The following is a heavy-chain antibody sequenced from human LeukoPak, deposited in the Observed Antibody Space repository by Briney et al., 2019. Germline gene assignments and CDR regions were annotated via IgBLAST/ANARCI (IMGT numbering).Heavy chain of an antibody. Sequence: GGSLRLSCAASGFILSDYNMNWVRQAPGKGLEWVSFIAISGSYITYADSVKGRFTISRDSAKNSLYLQMNSLRAEDTAVYYCARDLSATIRAYDYWGQGTLVTVSS. CDR1: GFILSDYN. CDR3: ARDLSATIRAYDY. J-gene: IGHJ4*02. V-gene: IGHV3-21*01. CDR2: IAISGSYI. D-gene: IGHD1-26*01.